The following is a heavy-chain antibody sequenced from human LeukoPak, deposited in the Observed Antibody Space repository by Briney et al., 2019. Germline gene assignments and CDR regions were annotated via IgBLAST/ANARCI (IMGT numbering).Heavy chain of an antibody. D-gene: IGHD3-10*01. Sequence: GGSLRLSCAASGFTFSGSALHWVRQASGKGLEWVGRIRSTANGYATAYAASVKGRFTISRDDSKNTAYLQMDSLKTEDTAVYYCTGNYYGSGSYAGFDYWGQGTLVTVSS. CDR3: TGNYYGSGSYAGFDY. V-gene: IGHV3-73*01. J-gene: IGHJ4*02. CDR2: IRSTANGYAT. CDR1: GFTFSGSA.